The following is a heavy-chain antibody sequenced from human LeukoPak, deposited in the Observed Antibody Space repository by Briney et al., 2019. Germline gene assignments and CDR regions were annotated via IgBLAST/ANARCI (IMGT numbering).Heavy chain of an antibody. CDR2: ISSGGSIT. CDR1: GFTFSDHY. J-gene: IGHJ4*02. D-gene: IGHD6-6*01. V-gene: IGHV3-11*01. CDR3: AREIAADRGFDS. Sequence: GGSLRLSCAASGFTFSDHYMSWIRQAPGKGLECVSYISSGGSITYYTDSVKGRFTISRDNGKNALYLQMNSLRAEDTAVYYCAREIAADRGFDSWGQGTLVTVSS.